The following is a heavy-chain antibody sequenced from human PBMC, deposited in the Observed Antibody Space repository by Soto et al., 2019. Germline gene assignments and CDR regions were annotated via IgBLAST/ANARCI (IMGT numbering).Heavy chain of an antibody. CDR2: IGAYNGNT. Sequence: QVQLLQSGAEVKKPGASVKVSCKASGYTFTNYGITWVRQAPGQGLEWMGWIGAYNGNTHYTQRHPGRVAMTTDTCTSTAYMELRGLRSDDTAVYYCARVRQLVGYFDYHRDVWGKGTTVTVS. V-gene: IGHV1-18*01. CDR3: ARVRQLVGYFDYHRDV. CDR1: GYTFTNYG. J-gene: IGHJ6*03. D-gene: IGHD6-6*01.